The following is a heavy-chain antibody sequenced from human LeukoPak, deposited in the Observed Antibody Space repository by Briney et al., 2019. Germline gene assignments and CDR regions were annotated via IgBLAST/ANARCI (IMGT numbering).Heavy chain of an antibody. CDR3: AASIVVSDYFDY. D-gene: IGHD2-21*01. V-gene: IGHV1-46*01. J-gene: IGHJ4*02. CDR2: INPSDGST. CDR1: GYTFTSYY. Sequence: GASVKVSCKAPGYTFTSYYMHWVRQAPGQGLEWMGIINPSDGSTSYAQKFQGRVTMTRDTSTSTVYMELSSLRSEDTAVYYCAASIVVSDYFDYWGQGTLVTVSS.